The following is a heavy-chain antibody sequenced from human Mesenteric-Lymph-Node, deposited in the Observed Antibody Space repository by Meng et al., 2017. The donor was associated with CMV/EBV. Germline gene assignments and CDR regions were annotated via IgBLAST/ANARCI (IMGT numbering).Heavy chain of an antibody. CDR3: ARVTAPYYFDY. J-gene: IGHJ4*02. D-gene: IGHD5-18*01. V-gene: IGHV3-74*01. Sequence: GGSLRLSCAASGFIFSSYWMHWVRQAPGKGLVWVSRINTDGSSTIYADSVKGRFTISRDNAKNSLYLQMNSLRAEDTAVYYCARVTAPYYFDYWGQGTLVTVSS. CDR1: GFIFSSYW. CDR2: INTDGSST.